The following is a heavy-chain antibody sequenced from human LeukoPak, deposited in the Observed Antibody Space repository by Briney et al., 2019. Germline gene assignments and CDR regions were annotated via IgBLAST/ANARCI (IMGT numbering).Heavy chain of an antibody. Sequence: PGGSLRLSCAASGFTFSSHAMFWVRQAPGKGLEGVAVITYDGSNKYYLDSVKGRFTISRDNSKNTLYLQMNSLRAEDTAVYYCAKAHNMDTAMVGLDYWGQGTLVTVSS. CDR1: GFTFSSHA. D-gene: IGHD5-18*01. V-gene: IGHV3-30-3*01. CDR2: ITYDGSNK. J-gene: IGHJ4*02. CDR3: AKAHNMDTAMVGLDY.